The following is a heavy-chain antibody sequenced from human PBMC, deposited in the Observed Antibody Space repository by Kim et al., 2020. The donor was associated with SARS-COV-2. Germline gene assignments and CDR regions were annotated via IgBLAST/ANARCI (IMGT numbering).Heavy chain of an antibody. Sequence: SVKVSCKASGGTFSSYTISWVRQAPGQGLEWMGRIIPILGIANYAQKFQGRVTITADKSTSTAYMELSSLRSEDTAVYYCARAVRERYFDWSEIPKDYYYGMDVWGQGTTVTVSS. CDR2: IIPILGIA. V-gene: IGHV1-69*02. D-gene: IGHD3-9*01. CDR3: ARAVRERYFDWSEIPKDYYYGMDV. J-gene: IGHJ6*02. CDR1: GGTFSSYT.